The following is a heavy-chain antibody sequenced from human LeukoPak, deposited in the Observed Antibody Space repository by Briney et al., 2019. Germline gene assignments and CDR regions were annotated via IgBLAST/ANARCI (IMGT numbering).Heavy chain of an antibody. CDR2: IVVGSGNT. V-gene: IGHV1-58*01. CDR1: GFTFTSSA. Sequence: SVKVSCKASGFTFTSSAVQWVRQARGQRLEWIGWIVVGSGNTNYAQKFQERVTITRDMSTCTAYMELSSLRSEDTAVYYCAAPREYCSSTSCSLWGQGTLVTVSS. CDR3: AAPREYCSSTSCSL. J-gene: IGHJ4*02. D-gene: IGHD2-2*01.